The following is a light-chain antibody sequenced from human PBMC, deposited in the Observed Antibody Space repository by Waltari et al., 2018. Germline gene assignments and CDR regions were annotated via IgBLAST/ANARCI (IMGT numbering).Light chain of an antibody. V-gene: IGLV2-23*01. J-gene: IGLJ3*02. Sequence: QSALIQPASVSGSPGQSITMSCTETNSDVGSYNLVSWYQQHPGKAPNLMIYEGNKRPSGVSYRFSGSKSGNTASLTISGLQADDEADYYCSSYAGSSSPRVFGGGTKLTVL. CDR3: SSYAGSSSPRV. CDR1: NSDVGSYNL. CDR2: EGN.